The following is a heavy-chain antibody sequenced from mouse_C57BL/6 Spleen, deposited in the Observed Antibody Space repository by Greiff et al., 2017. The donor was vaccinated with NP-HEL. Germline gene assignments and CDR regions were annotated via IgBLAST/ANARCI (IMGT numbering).Heavy chain of an antibody. Sequence: QVHVKQPGAELVMPGASVKLSCKASGYTFTSYWMHWVKQRPGQGLEWIGEIDPSDSYTNYNQKFKGKSTLTVDKSSSTAYMQLSSLTSEDSAVYYCASQLGSWFAYWGQGTLVTVSA. CDR1: GYTFTSYW. CDR2: IDPSDSYT. CDR3: ASQLGSWFAY. D-gene: IGHD4-1*02. J-gene: IGHJ3*01. V-gene: IGHV1-69*01.